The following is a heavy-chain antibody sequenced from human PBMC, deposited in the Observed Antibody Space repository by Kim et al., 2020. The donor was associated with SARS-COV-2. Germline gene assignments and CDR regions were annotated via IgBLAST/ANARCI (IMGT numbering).Heavy chain of an antibody. Sequence: ASVKVSCKASGYTFTSYGISWVRQAPGQGLEWMGWISAYNGNTNYAQKLQGRVTMTTDTSTSTAYMELRSLRSDDTAVYYCARQKGDFWSGSLAGNNMDVWGQGTTVTVSS. CDR3: ARQKGDFWSGSLAGNNMDV. J-gene: IGHJ6*02. CDR2: ISAYNGNT. D-gene: IGHD3-3*01. CDR1: GYTFTSYG. V-gene: IGHV1-18*01.